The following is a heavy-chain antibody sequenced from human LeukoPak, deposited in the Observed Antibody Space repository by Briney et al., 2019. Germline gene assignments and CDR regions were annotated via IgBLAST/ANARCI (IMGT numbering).Heavy chain of an antibody. CDR1: GFTFRSYS. D-gene: IGHD6-19*01. J-gene: IGHJ4*02. CDR3: ARVESGIAVVPGYFDY. CDR2: ISSRGSYI. Sequence: PGGSLRLSCAASGFTFRSYSMNWVRQAPGKGLEWVSSISSRGSYIYYADSVKGRFTISRDNAKNSLYLQMNSLRAEDTAVYYCARVESGIAVVPGYFDYWGQGTLVTVSS. V-gene: IGHV3-21*01.